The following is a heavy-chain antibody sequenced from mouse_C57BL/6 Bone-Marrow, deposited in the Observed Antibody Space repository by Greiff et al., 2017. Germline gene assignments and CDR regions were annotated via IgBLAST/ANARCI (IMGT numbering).Heavy chain of an antibody. Sequence: VQLQQSGGGLVQPKGSLKLSCAASGFSFNTYAMNWVRQAPGKGLEWVARIRSKSNNYATYYADSVKDRFTISRDDSESMLYLQMNNLKTEDTAMYYCVRQVYYAMDYWGQGTSVTVSS. V-gene: IGHV10-1*01. J-gene: IGHJ4*01. CDR3: VRQVYYAMDY. CDR1: GFSFNTYA. CDR2: IRSKSNNYAT.